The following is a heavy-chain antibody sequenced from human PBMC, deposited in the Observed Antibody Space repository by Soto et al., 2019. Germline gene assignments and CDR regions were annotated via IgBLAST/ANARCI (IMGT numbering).Heavy chain of an antibody. D-gene: IGHD2-2*01. CDR2: ISPSNSTI. Sequence: GGSLRLSCAASGFTFSLYPMNWVRQAPGKGLEWLSYISPSNSTIYYADSVKGRFTISRDNAKNSLDLQMNGLRDDDTAVYYCARVGRGFCSSTRCYTDGFDLWGQGTMVTVS. J-gene: IGHJ3*01. CDR1: GFTFSLYP. CDR3: ARVGRGFCSSTRCYTDGFDL. V-gene: IGHV3-48*02.